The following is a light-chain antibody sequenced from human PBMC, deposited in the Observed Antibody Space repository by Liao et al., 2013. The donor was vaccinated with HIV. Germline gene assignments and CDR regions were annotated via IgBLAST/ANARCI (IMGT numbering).Light chain of an antibody. CDR1: KLGDKY. J-gene: IGLJ2*01. CDR2: QDS. V-gene: IGLV3-1*01. CDR3: QAWDTNTAFVV. Sequence: SYELTQPPSVSVPPGQTASITCSGDKLGDKYACWYQQKPGQSPVVVIYQDSKRPSGIPERFSGSNSGNTATLTISGTQAMDEADYYCQAWDTNTAFVVFGGGTKLTVL.